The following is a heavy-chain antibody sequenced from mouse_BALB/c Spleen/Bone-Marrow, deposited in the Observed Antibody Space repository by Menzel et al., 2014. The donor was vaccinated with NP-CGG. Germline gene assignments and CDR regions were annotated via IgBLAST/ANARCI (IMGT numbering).Heavy chain of an antibody. CDR3: ARGDYRCDETMDY. J-gene: IGHJ4*01. V-gene: IGHV1-67*01. CDR2: ISLYSGNT. D-gene: IGHD2-14*01. CDR1: GYTFTDYG. Sequence: VKLMESGPELVRPGVSVKISCKGSGYTFTDYGMHWVKQSHANSLEWIGLISLYSGNTNYNQKFKDKATMTVDKSSSTAYMELARLTSEDSAIYYCARGDYRCDETMDYWGQGTSVTVSS.